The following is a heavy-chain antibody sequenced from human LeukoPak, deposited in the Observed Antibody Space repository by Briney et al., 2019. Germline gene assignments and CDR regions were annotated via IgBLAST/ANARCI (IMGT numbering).Heavy chain of an antibody. D-gene: IGHD1-7*01. J-gene: IGHJ4*02. CDR1: GGSISSYY. Sequence: SETLSLTCTVSGGSISSYYWSWIRQPPGKGLEWIGYIYYSGSTNYNPSLESRVTISVDTSTNQFSLKLSSVTAADTAVYYCARHRHDIAELPFDLWGQGTLVTVSS. CDR2: IYYSGST. V-gene: IGHV4-59*08. CDR3: ARHRHDIAELPFDL.